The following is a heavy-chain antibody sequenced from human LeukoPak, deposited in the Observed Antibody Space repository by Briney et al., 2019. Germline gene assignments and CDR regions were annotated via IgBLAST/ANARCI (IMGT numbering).Heavy chain of an antibody. CDR2: ISYDGSNK. V-gene: IGHV3-30*03. D-gene: IGHD2-21*01. J-gene: IGHJ4*02. Sequence: AGGSLRLSCAASGFTFSSYAMTWVRQAPGKGLEWVAVISYDGSNKYYADSVKGRFTISRDNSKNTLYLQMNSLRVEDTAVYYCARDPSGDCHFDYWGQGTLVTVSS. CDR3: ARDPSGDCHFDY. CDR1: GFTFSSYA.